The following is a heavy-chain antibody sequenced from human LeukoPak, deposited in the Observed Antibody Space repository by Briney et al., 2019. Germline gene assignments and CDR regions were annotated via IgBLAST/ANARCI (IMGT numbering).Heavy chain of an antibody. Sequence: SETLPLTCTVSGGSLSSYYWSWIRQPAGKGLEWIGRIYTSGSTNYNPSLKSRVTMSVDTSKNQCSLKLSAVTAADTAVYYCARAGFWSGHYTGQYYYYRDVWGKGTTVTVSS. V-gene: IGHV4-4*07. CDR1: GGSLSSYY. CDR3: ARAGFWSGHYTGQYYYYRDV. CDR2: IYTSGST. J-gene: IGHJ6*03. D-gene: IGHD3-3*01.